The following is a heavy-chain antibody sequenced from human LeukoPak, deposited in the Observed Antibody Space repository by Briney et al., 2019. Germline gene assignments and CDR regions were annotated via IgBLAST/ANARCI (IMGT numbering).Heavy chain of an antibody. D-gene: IGHD4-17*01. CDR1: GGTFISYA. Sequence: GASVKVSCKASGGTFISYAISWVRQAPGQGLEWMGGIIPIFGTANYAQKFQGRVTITADESTSTAYMELSSLRSEDTAVYYCARGVRRGYGDYLGDAFDIWGQGTMVTVSS. CDR3: ARGVRRGYGDYLGDAFDI. V-gene: IGHV1-69*13. J-gene: IGHJ3*02. CDR2: IIPIFGTA.